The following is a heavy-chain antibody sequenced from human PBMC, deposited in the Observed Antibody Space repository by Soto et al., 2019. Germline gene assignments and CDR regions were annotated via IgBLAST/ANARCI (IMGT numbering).Heavy chain of an antibody. CDR2: INPSGGST. CDR1: GGTFNNHA. CDR3: ARAVSVAGTVPYDY. Sequence: ASVKVSCKASGGTFNNHAINRVRQAPGQGLEWMGIINPSGGSTSYAQKFQGRVTMTRDTSTSTVYMELSSLRSEDTAVYHCARAVSVAGTVPYDYWRQGTLVAVST. D-gene: IGHD6-19*01. V-gene: IGHV1-46*02. J-gene: IGHJ4*02.